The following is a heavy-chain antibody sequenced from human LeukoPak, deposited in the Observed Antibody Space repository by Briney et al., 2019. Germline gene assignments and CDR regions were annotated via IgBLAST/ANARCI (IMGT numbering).Heavy chain of an antibody. Sequence: GGSLRLSCAASGFTINNYALTWVRQAPGRGLEWVSSISGASTYYAESVKGRFSISRDNYKNTVYLQMSSLRAEDTAVYYCGRDQNGNYVGAFESQRWGQGTLVTVSS. CDR3: GRDQNGNYVGAFESQR. CDR2: ISGAST. V-gene: IGHV3-23*01. CDR1: GFTINNYA. J-gene: IGHJ1*01. D-gene: IGHD4-17*01.